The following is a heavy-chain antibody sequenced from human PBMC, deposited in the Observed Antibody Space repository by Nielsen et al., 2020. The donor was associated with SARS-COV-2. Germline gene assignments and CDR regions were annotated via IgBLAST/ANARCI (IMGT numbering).Heavy chain of an antibody. J-gene: IGHJ4*02. D-gene: IGHD1-26*01. Sequence: SVKVSCKASGGTFSSYAISWVRQAPGQGLEWMGGIIPIFGTANYAQKFQGRVTITADESTSTAYMELSSLRSEDTAVYYCARDPWGLVGATDWGQGTLVTAS. CDR3: ARDPWGLVGATD. CDR2: IIPIFGTA. CDR1: GGTFSSYA. V-gene: IGHV1-69*13.